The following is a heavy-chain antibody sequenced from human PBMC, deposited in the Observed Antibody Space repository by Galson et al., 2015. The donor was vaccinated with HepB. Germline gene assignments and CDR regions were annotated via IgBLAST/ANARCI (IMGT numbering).Heavy chain of an antibody. Sequence: SLRLSCAASGFTFSSYAMNWVRQAPGKGLEWVSGISVSGPSTYYADSVKGRFTISRDNSKDALYLQMNTLRAEDTAVYYCAKGPTAVTTSYFDYWGQGTLVTVSS. CDR1: GFTFSSYA. D-gene: IGHD4-17*01. CDR2: ISVSGPST. V-gene: IGHV3-23*01. CDR3: AKGPTAVTTSYFDY. J-gene: IGHJ4*02.